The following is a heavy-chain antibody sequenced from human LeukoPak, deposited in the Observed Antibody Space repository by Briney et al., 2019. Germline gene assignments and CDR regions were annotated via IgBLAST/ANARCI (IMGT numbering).Heavy chain of an antibody. J-gene: IGHJ2*01. V-gene: IGHV4-4*07. CDR2: IYTSGST. CDR3: ASTFTIFGVVGWYFDL. D-gene: IGHD3-3*01. Sequence: SETLSLTCTVSGGSISSYYWSWIRQPAGKGLEWIGRIYTSGSTNYNPSLKSRVTMSVDTSKNQFSLKLSSVTAADTAVYYCASTFTIFGVVGWYFDLWGRGTLVTVSS. CDR1: GGSISSYY.